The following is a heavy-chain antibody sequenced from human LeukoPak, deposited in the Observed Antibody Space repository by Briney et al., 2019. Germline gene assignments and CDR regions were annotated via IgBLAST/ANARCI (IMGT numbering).Heavy chain of an antibody. Sequence: GGSLRLSCAASGFTFSSYSMNWVRQAPGKGLEWVSYISSSGTTISYAQSVKGRFTISRDNAKNSLYLQMNSLRVEDTAVYYCARDGRWINYYDGSSPVWGQGTLVTVSS. CDR1: GFTFSSYS. J-gene: IGHJ4*02. CDR2: ISSSGTTI. D-gene: IGHD3-22*01. CDR3: ARDGRWINYYDGSSPV. V-gene: IGHV3-48*04.